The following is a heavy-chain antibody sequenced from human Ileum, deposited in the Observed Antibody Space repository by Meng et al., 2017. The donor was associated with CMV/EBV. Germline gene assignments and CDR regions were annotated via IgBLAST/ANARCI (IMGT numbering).Heavy chain of an antibody. CDR3: AHRPTTVSFYWYFDV. V-gene: IGHV2-5*02. J-gene: IGHJ2*01. CDR1: GFSLASPAGG. CDR2: LYWDDDR. Sequence: GFSLASPAGGVGWIRQPPGKALEWIALLYWDDDRRLSPSLRNRLTITRDTSKNQVVLTLTNMDPADTGTYYCAHRPTTVSFYWYFDVWGRGTLVTVSS. D-gene: IGHD4-17*01.